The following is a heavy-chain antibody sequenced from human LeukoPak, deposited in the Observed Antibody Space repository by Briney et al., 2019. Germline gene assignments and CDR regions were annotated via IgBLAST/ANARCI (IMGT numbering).Heavy chain of an antibody. CDR3: ASSIVYCSSTSCYFN. CDR2: IIPIFGTT. CDR1: GGTFSTYV. D-gene: IGHD2-2*01. Sequence: SVKVSCKASGGTFSTYVISWVRQAPGQGLEWMGGIIPIFGTTNYTQNFQGRVTITADESTSTAYMELSSLRSEDTAVYYCASSIVYCSSTSCYFNWGQGTLVTVSS. J-gene: IGHJ4*02. V-gene: IGHV1-69*13.